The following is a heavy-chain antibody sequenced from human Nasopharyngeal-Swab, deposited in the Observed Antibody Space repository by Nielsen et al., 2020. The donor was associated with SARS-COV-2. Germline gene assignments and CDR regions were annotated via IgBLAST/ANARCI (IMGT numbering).Heavy chain of an antibody. CDR1: GFSLSSYW. CDR3: AKDHRGYFDY. D-gene: IGHD1-14*01. V-gene: IGHV3-7*05. J-gene: IGHJ4*02. Sequence: GGSLRLSCAASGFSLSSYWMTWVRQAPGKGLEWVATIGQGESDKYHVDSVKGRFTISRDNSKNSLYLQMNSLRTEDTALYYCAKDHRGYFDYWGQGTLVTVSS. CDR2: IGQGESDK.